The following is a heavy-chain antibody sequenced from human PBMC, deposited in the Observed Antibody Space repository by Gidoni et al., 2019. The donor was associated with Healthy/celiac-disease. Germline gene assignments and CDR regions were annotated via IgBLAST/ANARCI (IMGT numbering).Heavy chain of an antibody. CDR2: ISSSSSTI. CDR3: ARDGSGSYYRPTFDY. Sequence: EVQLVESGGGLVQPGGSLRLSCAASGFTFSSYSMNWVRQAPGKGLEWVSYISSSSSTIYYADSVKGRFTISRDNAKNSLYLQMNSLRDEDTAVYYCARDGSGSYYRPTFDYWGQGTLVTVSS. CDR1: GFTFSSYS. V-gene: IGHV3-48*02. D-gene: IGHD1-26*01. J-gene: IGHJ4*02.